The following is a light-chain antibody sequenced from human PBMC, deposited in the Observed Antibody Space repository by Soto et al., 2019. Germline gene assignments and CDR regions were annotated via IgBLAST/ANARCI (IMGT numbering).Light chain of an antibody. J-gene: IGKJ1*01. Sequence: EIVLTQSPGTLSVSPGERATLSCRASQSVSSKLAWYQQKPGQAPRLLFYGASTGATGIPARFSGSGSETKFTLSISSLQSEDFAVYYCQQYNNWPGTFGQGTKV. CDR1: QSVSSK. V-gene: IGKV3-15*01. CDR2: GAS. CDR3: QQYNNWPGT.